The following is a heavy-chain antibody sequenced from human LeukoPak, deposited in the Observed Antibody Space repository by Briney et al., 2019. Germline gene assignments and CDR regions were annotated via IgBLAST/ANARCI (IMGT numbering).Heavy chain of an antibody. Sequence: PSETLSLTCSVSGGSISSQYWSWIRQPPGKGLEGIGHIYHSGSTKYNPALKSRVTISIDTTKEQFSLKLSSVTAADTAVYYCTRYTDYYYGMDVWGQGTTVTVSS. CDR2: IYHSGST. CDR1: GGSISSQY. V-gene: IGHV4-59*08. J-gene: IGHJ6*02. D-gene: IGHD5-18*01. CDR3: TRYTDYYYGMDV.